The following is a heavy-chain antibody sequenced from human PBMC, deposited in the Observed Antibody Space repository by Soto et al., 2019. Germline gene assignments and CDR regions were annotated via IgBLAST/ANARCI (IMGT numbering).Heavy chain of an antibody. V-gene: IGHV1-8*01. CDR1: GYTFTSYD. CDR3: AREKTSYGMDV. CDR2: MNPNSGNT. Sequence: QVQLVQSGAEVKKPGASVKVSCKASGYTFTSYDINWVRQATGQGREWMGWMNPNSGNTGYAQKFQARVTMTRNTSISTAYMALSSLRSEDTGVYYCAREKTSYGMDVWGQGTTVTVSS. J-gene: IGHJ6*02.